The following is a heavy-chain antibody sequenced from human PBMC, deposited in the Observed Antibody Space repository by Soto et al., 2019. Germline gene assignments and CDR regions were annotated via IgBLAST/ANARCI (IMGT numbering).Heavy chain of an antibody. D-gene: IGHD3-3*01. J-gene: IGHJ4*02. CDR3: ATTPAEYDLWSGYRYDFDY. Sequence: GGSLRLSCAASGFTFSSYSMNWVRQAPGKGLEWVSSISSSSSYIYYADSVKGRFTISRDNAKNSLYLQMNSLRAEDTAVYYCATTPAEYDLWSGYRYDFDYWGQGTLVTVSS. CDR2: ISSSSSYI. CDR1: GFTFSSYS. V-gene: IGHV3-21*01.